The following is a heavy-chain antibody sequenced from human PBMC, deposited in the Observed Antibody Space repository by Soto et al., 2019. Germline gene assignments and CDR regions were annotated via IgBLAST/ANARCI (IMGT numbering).Heavy chain of an antibody. CDR1: GFTFSGSA. V-gene: IGHV3-73*01. D-gene: IGHD2-2*01. CDR2: IRSKANSYAT. CDR3: TTSDIVVVPAAIGPYYYGMDV. Sequence: GGSLRLSCAASGFTFSGSAMHWVRQASGKGLEWVGRIRSKANSYATAYAASVKGRFTISRDDSKNTAYLQMNSLKTEDTAVYYCTTSDIVVVPAAIGPYYYGMDVWGQGTTVTVSS. J-gene: IGHJ6*02.